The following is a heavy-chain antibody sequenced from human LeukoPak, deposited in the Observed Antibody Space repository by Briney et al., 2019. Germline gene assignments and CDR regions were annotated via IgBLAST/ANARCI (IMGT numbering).Heavy chain of an antibody. J-gene: IGHJ4*02. Sequence: ASVKVSCKASGYSFTSYYIHWVRQAPGQGLEWMGIINPRGGSRSYPRNFQGRVTMTRDTSTSTVHMELSSLRSDDTAVYYCARDKGVVPAAAMFYLDYWGQGTLVTVSS. CDR2: INPRGGSR. CDR1: GYSFTSYY. CDR3: ARDKGVVPAAAMFYLDY. D-gene: IGHD2-2*01. V-gene: IGHV1-46*01.